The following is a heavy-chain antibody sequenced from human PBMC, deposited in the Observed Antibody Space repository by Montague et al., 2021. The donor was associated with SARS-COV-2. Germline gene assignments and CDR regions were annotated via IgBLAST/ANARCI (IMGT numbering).Heavy chain of an antibody. D-gene: IGHD6-13*01. Sequence: SETLSLTCTVSGGSISSSYYWGWIRQPPGKGLEWIGSIYYSGSTYYNPSLKSRATISVDTTKNQFSLKLSSVTAADTAVYYCARLGRQQLVRLSGMDVWGQGTTVTVSS. CDR1: GGSISSSYY. V-gene: IGHV4-39*07. CDR2: IYYSGST. J-gene: IGHJ6*02. CDR3: ARLGRQQLVRLSGMDV.